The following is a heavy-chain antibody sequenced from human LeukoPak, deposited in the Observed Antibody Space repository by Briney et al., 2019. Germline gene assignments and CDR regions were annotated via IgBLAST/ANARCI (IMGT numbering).Heavy chain of an antibody. J-gene: IGHJ5*02. Sequence: AASVKVSCKASGYTFTGYYMHWVRQAPGQGLEWMGWINTNTGNPTYAQGFTGRFVFSLDTSVSTAYLQISSLKAEDTAVYYCARDAGEAAYYDILTGPRLYNWFDPWGQGTLVTVSS. CDR3: ARDAGEAAYYDILTGPRLYNWFDP. D-gene: IGHD3-9*01. V-gene: IGHV7-4-1*02. CDR1: GYTFTGYY. CDR2: INTNTGNP.